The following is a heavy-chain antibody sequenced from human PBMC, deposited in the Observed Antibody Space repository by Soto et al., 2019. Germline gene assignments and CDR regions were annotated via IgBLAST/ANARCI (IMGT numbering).Heavy chain of an antibody. CDR1: GYTFTSYG. CDR2: ISAENGNT. CDR3: ASRSRQLPYYFDY. Sequence: ASVKVSCKASGYTFTSYGISWLQQAPGQGLEWMGWISAENGNTNYAHKLNGRVTLTTDTSTSTAYMEVRSLRSEDTALYYYASRSRQLPYYFDYGTQGTPVTVAS. J-gene: IGHJ4*01. D-gene: IGHD6-6*01. V-gene: IGHV1-18*04.